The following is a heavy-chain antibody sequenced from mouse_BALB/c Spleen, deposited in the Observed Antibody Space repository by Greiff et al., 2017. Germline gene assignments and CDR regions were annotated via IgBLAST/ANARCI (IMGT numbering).Heavy chain of an antibody. V-gene: IGHV1S135*01. J-gene: IGHJ3*01. CDR2: INPYNVGT. Sequence: EVKLQESGPELVKPGASMKISCKASGYSFTGYTMNWVKQSHGKNLEWIGLINPYNVGTSYNKKFKGKATLTVDKSSSTAYMQLLSLTSEDSAVYDSAVHYYGSRDWFAYWGQGTLVTVSA. CDR3: AVHYYGSRDWFAY. D-gene: IGHD1-1*01. CDR1: GYSFTGYT.